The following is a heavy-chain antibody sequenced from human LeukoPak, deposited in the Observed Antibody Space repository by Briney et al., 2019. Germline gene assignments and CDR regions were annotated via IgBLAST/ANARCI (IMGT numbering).Heavy chain of an antibody. J-gene: IGHJ6*03. V-gene: IGHV4-59*01. CDR3: ALYNWNLSYYVDV. D-gene: IGHD1-20*01. Sequence: SETLSLTCTVSGGSISSYYWSWIRQPPGKGLEWIGYIYYSGSANYNPSLKSRVTISVDTSKNQFSLKLSSVTAADTAVYYCALYNWNLSYYVDVWGKGTTVTVSS. CDR1: GGSISSYY. CDR2: IYYSGSA.